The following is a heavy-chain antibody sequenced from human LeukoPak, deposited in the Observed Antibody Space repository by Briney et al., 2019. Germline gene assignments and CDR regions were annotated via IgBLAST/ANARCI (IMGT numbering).Heavy chain of an antibody. J-gene: IGHJ4*02. D-gene: IGHD2-2*02. Sequence: NTSETLSLTCAVYGGSFSGYYWSWIRQPPGKGLEWIGEINHSGSTNYNPSLKSRVTISVDTSKNQFSLKLSSVTAADTAVYYCARGRGDIVVVPAAIGGYYFDCWGQGTLVTVSS. V-gene: IGHV4-34*01. CDR2: INHSGST. CDR1: GGSFSGYY. CDR3: ARGRGDIVVVPAAIGGYYFDC.